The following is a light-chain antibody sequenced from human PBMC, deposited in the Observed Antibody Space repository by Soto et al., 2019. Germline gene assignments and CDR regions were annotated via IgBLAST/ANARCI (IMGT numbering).Light chain of an antibody. V-gene: IGKV1D-16*01. CDR2: GAS. CDR3: QQYKTYPT. J-gene: IGKJ4*01. Sequence: DIQMTQSPSSLSAAVGDRVTITCRASQDIGNWLAWYQKKPEKAPKSLTYGASRLQSEVPSRFSGSGSGTDFPLTISSLQPEDFGTYYCQQYKTYPTFGGGTKVEIK. CDR1: QDIGNW.